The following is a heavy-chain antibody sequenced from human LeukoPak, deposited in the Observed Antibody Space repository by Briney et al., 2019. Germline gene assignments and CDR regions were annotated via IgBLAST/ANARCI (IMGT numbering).Heavy chain of an antibody. D-gene: IGHD3-10*01. J-gene: IGHJ6*02. CDR2: ISGSGGST. CDR1: GFTFSTYA. V-gene: IGHV3-23*01. CDR3: AKGRYGSGTYFKGMDV. Sequence: GGSLRLSCAASGFTFSTYAMSWVRQAPGKGLEWVSAISGSGGSTYFADSVKGRFTISRDNFKNTLCLQMNSLRAEDTALYYCAKGRYGSGTYFKGMDVWGQGTTVTVSS.